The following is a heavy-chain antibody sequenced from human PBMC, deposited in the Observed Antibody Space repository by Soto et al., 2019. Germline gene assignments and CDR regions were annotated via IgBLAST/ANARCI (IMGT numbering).Heavy chain of an antibody. CDR3: ARVFGGQAYCGGDCYPNWFDP. Sequence: GESLKISCKGSGYSFTSYWICWVRQMPGKGLEWMGIIYPGDSDTRYSPSFQGQVTISADKSISTAYLQWSSLKASDTAMYYCARVFGGQAYCGGDCYPNWFDPWGQGTLVTVSS. CDR2: IYPGDSDT. J-gene: IGHJ5*02. CDR1: GYSFTSYW. D-gene: IGHD2-21*02. V-gene: IGHV5-51*01.